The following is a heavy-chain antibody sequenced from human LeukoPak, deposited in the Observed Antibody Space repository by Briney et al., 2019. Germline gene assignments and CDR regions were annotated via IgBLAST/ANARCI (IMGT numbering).Heavy chain of an antibody. CDR2: INPIGGGT. D-gene: IGHD3-3*01. CDR3: VAERATLRFLEWLSGAPFDY. J-gene: IGHJ4*02. V-gene: IGHV1-46*01. CDR1: AYTFTNYY. Sequence: GASVKVSCKASAYTFTNYYLHWVRQAPGQGLEWMGIINPIGGGTNYAQKFQGRVTMTRDTSTNTVYVEVSSLKSEDTAVYYCVAERATLRFLEWLSGAPFDYWGQGSLVSVSS.